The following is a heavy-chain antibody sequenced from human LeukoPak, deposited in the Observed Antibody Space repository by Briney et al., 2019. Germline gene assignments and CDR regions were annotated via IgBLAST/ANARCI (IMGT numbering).Heavy chain of an antibody. CDR3: ARDRILWFGGLFYYGMDV. J-gene: IGHJ6*04. CDR2: ISSSGSTI. D-gene: IGHD3-10*01. Sequence: GGSLRLSCAASGFTFSSYDMNWVRQAPGKGLEWVSYISSSGSTIYYADSVKGRFTISRDSAKNSLYLQMNSLRAEDTAVYYCARDRILWFGGLFYYGMDVWGKGTTVTVSS. CDR1: GFTFSSYD. V-gene: IGHV3-48*03.